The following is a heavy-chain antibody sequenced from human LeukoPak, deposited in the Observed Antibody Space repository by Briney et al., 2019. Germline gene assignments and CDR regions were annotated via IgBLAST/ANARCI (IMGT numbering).Heavy chain of an antibody. J-gene: IGHJ4*02. CDR1: GGSFSGYD. D-gene: IGHD1-26*01. V-gene: IGHV4-34*01. Sequence: SETLSLTCAVYGGSFSGYDWSWIRQPPGRGLEWIGEINHSGSTNYSPSLSSRVTISVDTSKNQFSLKLSSVTAADTAVYYCARGVGATKHFDYWGQGTLVTVSS. CDR2: INHSGST. CDR3: ARGVGATKHFDY.